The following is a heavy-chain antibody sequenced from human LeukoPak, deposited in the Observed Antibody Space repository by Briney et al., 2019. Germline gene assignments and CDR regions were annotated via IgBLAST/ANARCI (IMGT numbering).Heavy chain of an antibody. D-gene: IGHD3-10*01. J-gene: IGHJ4*02. V-gene: IGHV3-23*01. CDR1: GFTFSGDA. CDR3: AKDPRGWPTYFDV. CDR2: ISDSGGRT. Sequence: GTLRFYCAASGFTFSGDAMSWLREAPGKGVQGVSAISDSGGRTDYADSGKGRFSISRDNSKNRLYLQMNSLRADDTAVYYCAKDPRGWPTYFDVWGQGTLVTVSS.